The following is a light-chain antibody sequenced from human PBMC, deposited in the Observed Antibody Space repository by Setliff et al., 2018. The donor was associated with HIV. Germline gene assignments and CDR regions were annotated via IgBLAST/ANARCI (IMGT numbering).Light chain of an antibody. CDR2: EVI. CDR3: CSFTSSGTYV. J-gene: IGLJ1*01. Sequence: QSALTQPASVSGSPGQSITISCNGSTSDIGKFNLVSWYQLQPGKAPKLIIYEVIKRPSGISNRFSGSKSDNTASLTISGLQAEDEADYYCCSFTSSGTYVFGTGTKVTVL. CDR1: TSDIGKFNL. V-gene: IGLV2-14*02.